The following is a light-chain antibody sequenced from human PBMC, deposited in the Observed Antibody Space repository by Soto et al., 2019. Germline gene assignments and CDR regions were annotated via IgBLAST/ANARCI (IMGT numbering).Light chain of an antibody. CDR3: HQRSNWPPDT. Sequence: EIVLKQSPDTLSVSPGEGASVSCRASQSVHTFLAWYQQKPGQAPRLLIYGASTRATGVPARFSGSGSGTDFTLTISSLEPQDFAVYYCHQRSNWPPDTFGQGTRLEIK. J-gene: IGKJ5*01. CDR2: GAS. CDR1: QSVHTF. V-gene: IGKV3-11*01.